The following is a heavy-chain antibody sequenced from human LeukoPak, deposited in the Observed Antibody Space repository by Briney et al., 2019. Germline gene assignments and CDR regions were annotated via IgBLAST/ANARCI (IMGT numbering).Heavy chain of an antibody. CDR2: IYYSGST. Sequence: SETLSLTCGVSGGSVISSTYYWGWIRQPPGKGLEWIGSIYYSGSTYYNPSLKSRVTISVDTSKNQFSLKLSSVTAADTAVYYCARHATTGGTIDYWGQGTLVTVSS. D-gene: IGHD4-17*01. V-gene: IGHV4-39*01. CDR1: GGSVISSTYY. CDR3: ARHATTGGTIDY. J-gene: IGHJ4*02.